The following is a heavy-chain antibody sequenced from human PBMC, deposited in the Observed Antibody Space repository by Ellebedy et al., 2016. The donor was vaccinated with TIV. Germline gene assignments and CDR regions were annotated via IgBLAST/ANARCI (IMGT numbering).Heavy chain of an antibody. V-gene: IGHV3-7*01. CDR3: ARRGSYGDYAVQVNSWFDT. CDR2: IYQDGSDQ. J-gene: IGHJ5*02. Sequence: GESLKISCAASGFSFRSYWMSWVRQAPGKGLEWVANIYQDGSDQYYADSVKGRFIISRDNANKSLFLQMNSLRVDDTAVYYCARRGSYGDYAVQVNSWFDTWGQGTLVSVSS. D-gene: IGHD4-17*01. CDR1: GFSFRSYW.